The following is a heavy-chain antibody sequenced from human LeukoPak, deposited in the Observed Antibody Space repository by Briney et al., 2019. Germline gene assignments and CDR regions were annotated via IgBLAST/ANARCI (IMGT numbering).Heavy chain of an antibody. D-gene: IGHD6-13*01. CDR3: ASAGYSSGWYHY. CDR2: IYYRGDT. V-gene: IGHV4-31*03. J-gene: IGHJ4*02. CDR1: GGSINSGSYY. Sequence: PSETLSLTCTVSGGSINSGSYYWSWIRQHPGKGLEWLGYIYYRGDTNYNPSLKSRVTISLDTSKNQFSLKVKSVTAADTAVHYCASAGYSSGWYHYWGQGTRVTVSS.